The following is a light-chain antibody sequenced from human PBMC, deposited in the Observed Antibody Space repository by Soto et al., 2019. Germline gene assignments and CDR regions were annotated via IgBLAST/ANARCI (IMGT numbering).Light chain of an antibody. J-gene: IGKJ1*01. CDR3: QQYNTFSRK. V-gene: IGKV1-5*03. CDR1: QSISSW. CDR2: KAS. Sequence: DIQMTQSPSTLAASVGDRVTITCRASQSISSWLAWYQQKPGKAPKLLIYKASTLDDGVPSRFSGSGSGTEFTLTISRLQPDDFATNDCQQYNTFSRKFGKGTKVDIK.